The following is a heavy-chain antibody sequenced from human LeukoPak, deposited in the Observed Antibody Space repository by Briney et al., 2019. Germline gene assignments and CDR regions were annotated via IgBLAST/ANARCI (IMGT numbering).Heavy chain of an antibody. CDR2: IYHSGST. CDR3: ARGTYGGKDLPDY. Sequence: SETLSLTCTVSGYSISSGYYWGWIRQPPGKGLEWIGSIYHSGSTYYNPSLKSRVTISVDKSKNQFSLKLSSVTAADTAVYYCARGTYGGKDLPDYWGQGTLVTVSS. V-gene: IGHV4-38-2*02. J-gene: IGHJ4*02. CDR1: GYSISSGYY. D-gene: IGHD4-23*01.